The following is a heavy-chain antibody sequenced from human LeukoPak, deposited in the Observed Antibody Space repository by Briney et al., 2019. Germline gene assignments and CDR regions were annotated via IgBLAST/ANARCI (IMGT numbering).Heavy chain of an antibody. J-gene: IGHJ4*02. CDR2: IYYRGGST. Sequence: SETLSLTCTVSGGSTSSGSYYWGWIRQPPGKGLEWIGSIYYRGGSTYYNPSLKSRVTISVDTSKNRFSLKLSSVTAADTAVYYCARPMYNWNDAFDYWGQGTLVTVSS. CDR1: GGSTSSGSYY. CDR3: ARPMYNWNDAFDY. V-gene: IGHV4-39*01. D-gene: IGHD1-1*01.